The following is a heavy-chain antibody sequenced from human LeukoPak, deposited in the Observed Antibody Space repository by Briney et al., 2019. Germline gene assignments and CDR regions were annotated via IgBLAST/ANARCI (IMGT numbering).Heavy chain of an antibody. J-gene: IGHJ4*02. CDR3: ARGHDNTGYNYFDQ. Sequence: ASVKVSCEASGYIFTDYYIHWVRQAPGQGLQRMGWINPLSGGTNYAQKFRGRVTMTRDTSIATIYMDLSSLVSDDTAVYYCARGHDNTGYNYFDQWGQGTLVTVSS. CDR1: GYIFTDYY. CDR2: INPLSGGT. V-gene: IGHV1-2*02. D-gene: IGHD5-18*01.